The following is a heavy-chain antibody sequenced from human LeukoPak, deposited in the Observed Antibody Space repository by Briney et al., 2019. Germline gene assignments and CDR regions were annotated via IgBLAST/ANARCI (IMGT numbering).Heavy chain of an antibody. CDR2: ITTSGATT. J-gene: IGHJ4*02. CDR1: GFTFSSYG. V-gene: IGHV3-23*01. D-gene: IGHD6-13*01. CDR3: ARGGGYSSSLINY. Sequence: GGSLRLSCAASGFTFSSYGMSWVRQAPGKGLEWVSFITTSGATTSYADSVKGRFTISRDNAKNTLYLQMDSLRAEDTAVYYCARGGGYSSSLINYWGQGTLVTVSS.